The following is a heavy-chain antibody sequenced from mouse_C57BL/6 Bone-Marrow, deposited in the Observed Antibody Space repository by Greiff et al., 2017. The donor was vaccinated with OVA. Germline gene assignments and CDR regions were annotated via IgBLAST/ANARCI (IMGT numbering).Heavy chain of an antibody. CDR3: ARIYGNDGGLYFDV. CDR2: IYPGDGDT. Sequence: VQLQESGPELVKPGASVKLSCTASGFAFSSSWMNWVKQRPGKGLEWIGRIYPGDGDTNYNGKFKGQATLTAAKSSSTAYMQLSSLTSEDSAVYCGARIYGNDGGLYFDVWGTGTTVTVSS. CDR1: GFAFSSSW. J-gene: IGHJ1*03. D-gene: IGHD2-2*01. V-gene: IGHV1-82*01.